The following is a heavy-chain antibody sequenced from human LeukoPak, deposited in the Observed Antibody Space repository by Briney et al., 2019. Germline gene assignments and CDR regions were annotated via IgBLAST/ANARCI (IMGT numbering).Heavy chain of an antibody. CDR1: GDSVSSNSAT. V-gene: IGHV6-1*01. Sequence: SQTLSLTCAVSGDSVSSNSATWNWIRQSPSRGLEWLGRTYYRSKWYNDCAASVKSRIAINPDTSKNQFSLQLNSVTPEDTAVYYCARDPYYGMDVWGQGTTVTVSS. CDR2: TYYRSKWYN. CDR3: ARDPYYGMDV. J-gene: IGHJ6*02.